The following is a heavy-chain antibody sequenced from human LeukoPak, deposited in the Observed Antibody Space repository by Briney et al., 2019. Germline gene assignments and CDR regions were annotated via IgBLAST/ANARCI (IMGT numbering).Heavy chain of an antibody. V-gene: IGHV1-2*02. CDR2: ISAYSLNT. J-gene: IGHJ4*02. D-gene: IGHD2-15*01. CDR3: ARGHDPSFRYCSGGSCYSGLGY. Sequence: ASVKVSCKASGYTFTGYYMHWVRQAPGQGLEWMGWISAYSLNTNYAQNFQGRVTITRDTSASTAYMELSSLRSEDMAVYYCARGHDPSFRYCSGGSCYSGLGYWGQGTLVTVSS. CDR1: GYTFTGYY.